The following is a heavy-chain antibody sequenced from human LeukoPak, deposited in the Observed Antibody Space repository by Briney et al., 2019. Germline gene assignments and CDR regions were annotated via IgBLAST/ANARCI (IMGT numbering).Heavy chain of an antibody. CDR3: AKGLFSAYDKYLDS. CDR1: GFAFESYT. V-gene: IGHV3-21*04. CDR2: ISATSSDV. Sequence: PGGSLRLSCAGSGFAFESYTMTWVRQAPGKGLEWVSLISATSSDVNYAESVRGRFTISRDNAKNSLFLLMDSLRVEDTAIYYCAKGLFSAYDKYLDSWAQGTLVTVSS. J-gene: IGHJ4*02. D-gene: IGHD5-12*01.